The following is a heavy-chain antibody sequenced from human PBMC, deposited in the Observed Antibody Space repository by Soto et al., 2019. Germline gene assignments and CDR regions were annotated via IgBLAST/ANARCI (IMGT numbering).Heavy chain of an antibody. Sequence: QVQLQESGPGLVKPSQTLSLTCTVSGGSISSGGYYWSWIRQHPGKGLEWIGYIYYSGSTYYNPSLKSRVTISVDTSKNQFSLKLSSVTAADTAVYYCAGGKGMIAARLLGFDYWGQGTLVTVSS. J-gene: IGHJ4*02. D-gene: IGHD6-6*01. V-gene: IGHV4-31*03. CDR1: GGSISSGGYY. CDR2: IYYSGST. CDR3: AGGKGMIAARLLGFDY.